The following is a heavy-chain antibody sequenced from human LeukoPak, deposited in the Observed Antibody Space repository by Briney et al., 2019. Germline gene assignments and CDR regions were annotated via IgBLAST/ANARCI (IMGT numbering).Heavy chain of an antibody. J-gene: IGHJ6*03. CDR2: INHSGST. Sequence: PSETLSLTCAVYGGSFSGYYWSWIRQPPGKGLEWIGEINHSGSTNYNPSLKSRVTISVDTSKNQFSLKLSSVTAADTAVYYCARGLYGSGSPTFWYYYYYMDVWGKGTTVTISS. D-gene: IGHD3-10*01. CDR1: GGSFSGYY. V-gene: IGHV4-34*01. CDR3: ARGLYGSGSPTFWYYYYYMDV.